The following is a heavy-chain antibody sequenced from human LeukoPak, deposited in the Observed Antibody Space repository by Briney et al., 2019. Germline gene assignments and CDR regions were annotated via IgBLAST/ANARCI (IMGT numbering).Heavy chain of an antibody. Sequence: NPSETLSLTCAVYGGSFSDSYWTWIRQPPGKGLEWTGEINHSGSTNYNPSLKSRVTISVDTSKNQFSLKLSSVTAADTAVYYCARGPRGYSGYGLLRFDYWGQGTLVSVSS. CDR2: INHSGST. CDR3: ARGPRGYSGYGLLRFDY. D-gene: IGHD5-12*01. J-gene: IGHJ4*02. CDR1: GGSFSDSY. V-gene: IGHV4-34*01.